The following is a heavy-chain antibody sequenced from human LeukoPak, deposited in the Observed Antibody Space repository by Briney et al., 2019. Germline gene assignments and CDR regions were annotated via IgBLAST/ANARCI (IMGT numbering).Heavy chain of an antibody. V-gene: IGHV4-34*01. Sequence: SETLSLTCAVYGGSFSGYYWSWIRQPPGKGLEWIGSIYNSGSTYYNPSFKSRVTISVDTSKNQFSLKLSSVTAADTAVYYCARAYGLDSWGQGTLVTVSS. D-gene: IGHD4-17*01. CDR1: GGSFSGYY. CDR3: ARAYGLDS. J-gene: IGHJ4*02. CDR2: IYNSGST.